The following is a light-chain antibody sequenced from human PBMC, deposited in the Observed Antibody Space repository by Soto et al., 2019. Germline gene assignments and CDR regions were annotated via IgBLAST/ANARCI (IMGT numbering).Light chain of an antibody. Sequence: EIVMTQSPATLSGSPGERATLSCRASQNVRTNLAWYQQKPGQPPRLLIYNSFISATGVSAKFSGSGSGTDFTLTSNSLQSEDCAVYFCQQYDNWPPYTFGQGTRLEI. CDR2: NSF. CDR3: QQYDNWPPYT. CDR1: QNVRTN. J-gene: IGKJ2*01. V-gene: IGKV3-15*01.